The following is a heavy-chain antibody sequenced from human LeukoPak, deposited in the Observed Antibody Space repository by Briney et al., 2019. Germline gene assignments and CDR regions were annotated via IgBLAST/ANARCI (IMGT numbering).Heavy chain of an antibody. Sequence: TGGSLRLSCAASGFTFSSYAMSWVRQAPGKGLEWVSAISGSGGSTYYADSVKGRFTISRDNAKNSLYLQMNSLRAEDTAVYYCARDLRSTDDSYWGQGTLVTVSS. CDR1: GFTFSSYA. CDR2: ISGSGGST. D-gene: IGHD2-2*01. CDR3: ARDLRSTDDSY. V-gene: IGHV3-23*01. J-gene: IGHJ4*02.